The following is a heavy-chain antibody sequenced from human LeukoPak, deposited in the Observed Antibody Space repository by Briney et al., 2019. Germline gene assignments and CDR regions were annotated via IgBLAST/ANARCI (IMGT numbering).Heavy chain of an antibody. CDR2: ISGSGGST. CDR3: AKSAYDYVWGSYRHSEYFQH. V-gene: IGHV3-23*01. Sequence: PGGSLTLSCAASGFTFSSYAMSWVPQAPGKGLEWVSAISGSGGSTYYADSVKGRFTISRDNSKNTLYLQMNSLRAEDTAVYYCAKSAYDYVWGSYRHSEYFQHWGQGTLVTVSS. CDR1: GFTFSSYA. J-gene: IGHJ1*01. D-gene: IGHD3-16*02.